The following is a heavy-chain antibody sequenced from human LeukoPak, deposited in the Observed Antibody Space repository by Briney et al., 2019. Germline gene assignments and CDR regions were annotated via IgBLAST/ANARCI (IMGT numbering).Heavy chain of an antibody. CDR3: ARDGSGWSSDY. CDR1: GFSFRDSG. CDR2: MWNDGITG. V-gene: IGHV3-33*01. D-gene: IGHD6-19*01. J-gene: IGHJ4*02. Sequence: GSLRLSCAASGFSFRDSGMHWVRQAPGKGLEWVAVMWNDGITGKYADSVRGRFSVSRDNSKNTVYLQMDSLRADDTSVYYCARDGSGWSSDYWGQGTLVTVSS.